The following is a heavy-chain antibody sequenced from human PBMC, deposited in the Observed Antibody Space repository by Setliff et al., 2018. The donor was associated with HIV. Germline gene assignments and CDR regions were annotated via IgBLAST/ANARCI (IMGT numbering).Heavy chain of an antibody. CDR1: GGSISSSNW. V-gene: IGHV4-4*02. Sequence: PSETLSLTCAVSGGSISSSNWWSWVRQAPGEGLEWIGEIHHSGSTNYKPSLKSRVTISVDKSKNQFSMKLRSVTAADTAVYYCARMTYYYDSSGYRENWFDPWGQGTLVTVSS. J-gene: IGHJ5*02. CDR2: IHHSGST. D-gene: IGHD3-22*01. CDR3: ARMTYYYDSSGYRENWFDP.